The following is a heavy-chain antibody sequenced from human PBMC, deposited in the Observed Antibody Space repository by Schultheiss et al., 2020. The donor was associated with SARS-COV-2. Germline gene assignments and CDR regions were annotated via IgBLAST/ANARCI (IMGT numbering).Heavy chain of an antibody. CDR2: INSDGSST. CDR1: GFTFSSYW. V-gene: IGHV3-74*01. CDR3: ARSHRDYYDSSGNYNWFDP. D-gene: IGHD3-22*01. Sequence: GGSLRLSCAASGFTFSSYWMHWVRQAPGKGLVWVSRINSDGSSTSYADSVKGRFTISRDSSKNTVYLQMNSLRAEDTAVYYCARSHRDYYDSSGNYNWFDPWGQGTLVTVSS. J-gene: IGHJ5*02.